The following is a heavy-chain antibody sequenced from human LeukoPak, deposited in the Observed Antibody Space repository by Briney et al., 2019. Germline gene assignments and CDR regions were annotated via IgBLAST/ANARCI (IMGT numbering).Heavy chain of an antibody. CDR3: ARKKDYFDY. Sequence: PGGSLRLSCAASGFTLSSYWMSWVRQAPGKGLEWVANIKQDGSEKYYVDSVKGRFTISRDNAKNSLYLQMNSLRAEDTAVYYCARKKDYFDYWGQGTLVTVSS. CDR1: GFTLSSYW. V-gene: IGHV3-7*03. J-gene: IGHJ4*02. CDR2: IKQDGSEK.